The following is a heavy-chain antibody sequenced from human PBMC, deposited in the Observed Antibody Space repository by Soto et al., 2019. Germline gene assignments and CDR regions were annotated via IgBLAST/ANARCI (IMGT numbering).Heavy chain of an antibody. V-gene: IGHV1-58*01. D-gene: IGHD3-3*01. CDR2: IVVGSGNT. CDR1: GFTFTSSA. J-gene: IGHJ6*02. Sequence: SVKVSCKTSGFTFTSSAVQWVRQARGQRLEWIGWIVVGSGNTNYAQKFQERVTITRDMSTSTAYMELSSLRSEDTAVYYCAAESYDFWSGYYPGPMDVWGQGTTVTVSS. CDR3: AAESYDFWSGYYPGPMDV.